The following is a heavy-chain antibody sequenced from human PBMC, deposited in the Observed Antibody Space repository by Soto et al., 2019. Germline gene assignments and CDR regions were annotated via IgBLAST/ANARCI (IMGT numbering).Heavy chain of an antibody. CDR2: IIPIFGTA. CDR3: ARGSGYDRAYYYYYGMDV. D-gene: IGHD5-12*01. V-gene: IGHV1-69*01. J-gene: IGHJ6*02. Sequence: QVQLVQSGAEVKKPGSSVKVSCKASGGTFSSYAISWVRQAPGQGLEWMGGIIPIFGTANYAQKFQGRVTITADESTSTADMELSSLRSEDTAVYYCARGSGYDRAYYYYYGMDVWGQGTTVTVSS. CDR1: GGTFSSYA.